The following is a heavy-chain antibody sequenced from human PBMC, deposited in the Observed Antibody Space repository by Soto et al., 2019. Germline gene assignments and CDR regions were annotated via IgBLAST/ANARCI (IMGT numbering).Heavy chain of an antibody. V-gene: IGHV4-39*01. Sequence: SETLSLTCTVSGGSISSSSYYWGWIRQPPGKGLEWIGSIYYSGSTYYNPSLKSRVTISVDTSKNQFSLKLSSVTAADTAVYYCARLEGGSGRHLVPYFDYWGQGTLVTVSS. CDR2: IYYSGST. D-gene: IGHD3-10*01. CDR1: GGSISSSSYY. J-gene: IGHJ4*02. CDR3: ARLEGGSGRHLVPYFDY.